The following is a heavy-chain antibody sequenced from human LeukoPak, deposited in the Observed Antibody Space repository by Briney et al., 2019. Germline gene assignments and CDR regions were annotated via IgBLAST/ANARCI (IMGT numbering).Heavy chain of an antibody. J-gene: IGHJ4*02. CDR3: AREVGALDY. V-gene: IGHV3-23*01. CDR1: GFTFSTFA. D-gene: IGHD1-26*01. Sequence: GESLRLSCAASGFTFSTFAVSWVRQAPGKGLEWVSIISDNGDSTYYADSVKGRFTTSRDNSKNTLYLQMNSLRAEDTAVYHCAREVGALDYWGQGTLVTVSS. CDR2: ISDNGDST.